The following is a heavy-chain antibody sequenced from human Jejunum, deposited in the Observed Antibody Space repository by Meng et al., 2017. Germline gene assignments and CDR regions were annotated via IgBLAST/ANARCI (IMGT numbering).Heavy chain of an antibody. CDR2: MYHGGDT. Sequence: QLQLQESGPGLVKPSGTLSHTCVVSGGSISSSNRWSWVRQSPGKGLEWIGEMYHGGDTNYNPSLETRVTISTDTSRNEFSLKLRSVTAADTAVYYCARDWGCRDGSCFSGLLEYWGQGILVTVSS. D-gene: IGHD2-15*01. CDR3: ARDWGCRDGSCFSGLLEY. CDR1: GGSISSSNR. J-gene: IGHJ4*02. V-gene: IGHV4-4*02.